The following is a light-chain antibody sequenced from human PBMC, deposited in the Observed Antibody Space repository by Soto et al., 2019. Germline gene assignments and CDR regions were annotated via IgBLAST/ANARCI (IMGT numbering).Light chain of an antibody. V-gene: IGLV2-14*03. CDR2: DVG. Sequence: QSVLTQPASVSGSPGQSITISCTGTSSDVGTYKYVSWYQQHPGKAPKLMIYDVGNRPSGVSNRFSGSKPGNTASLTISGLQAEDEADYYCNSYTTSSTLVFGTGTKVTVL. CDR1: SSDVGTYKY. CDR3: NSYTTSSTLV. J-gene: IGLJ1*01.